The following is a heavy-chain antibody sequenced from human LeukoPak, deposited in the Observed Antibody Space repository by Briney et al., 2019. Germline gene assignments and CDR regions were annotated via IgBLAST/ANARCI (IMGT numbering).Heavy chain of an antibody. Sequence: GGSPRLSCAASGFTFSSYNMNWVRQAPGKGLEWVSYISSSSSTTYYTDSVKGRFTISRDNAKNSLYLQMNSLRAEGTAVYYCARGRPGFFDYWGQGTLVTVSS. CDR2: ISSSSSTT. CDR1: GFTFSSYN. V-gene: IGHV3-48*01. J-gene: IGHJ4*02. CDR3: ARGRPGFFDY. D-gene: IGHD3-10*01.